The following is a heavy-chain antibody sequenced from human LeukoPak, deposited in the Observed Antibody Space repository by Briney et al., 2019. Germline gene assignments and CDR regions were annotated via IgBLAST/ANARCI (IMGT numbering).Heavy chain of an antibody. CDR3: ARVHEQQLVLRSDWYFDL. Sequence: SQTLSLTCTVSGGSISSGGYYWSWIRQHPGKGLEWIGYIYYSGSTYYNPSLKSRATISVDTSKNQFSLKLSSVTAADTAVYYCARVHEQQLVLRSDWYFDLWGRGTLVTVSS. V-gene: IGHV4-31*03. J-gene: IGHJ2*01. CDR2: IYYSGST. CDR1: GGSISSGGYY. D-gene: IGHD6-13*01.